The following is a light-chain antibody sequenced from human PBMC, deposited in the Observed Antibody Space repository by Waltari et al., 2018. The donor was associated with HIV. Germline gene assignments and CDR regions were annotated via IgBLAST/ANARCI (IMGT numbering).Light chain of an antibody. J-gene: IGKJ5*01. CDR1: QDITSW. V-gene: IGKV1-5*03. CDR2: KAS. CDR3: QQYNRDPS. Sequence: DIHMTQSPSTLSAFVGDRVTITCRASQDITSWLAWYQQKPGKAHKLLIRKASVLESGVSSRFSGSGSGTEFTLIIDSLEPDDFATYYCQQYNRDPSFGQGTRLEMK.